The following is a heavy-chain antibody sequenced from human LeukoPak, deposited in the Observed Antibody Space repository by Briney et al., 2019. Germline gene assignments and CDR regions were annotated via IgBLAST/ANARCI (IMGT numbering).Heavy chain of an antibody. D-gene: IGHD4-17*01. CDR2: IIPILGIA. V-gene: IGHV1-69*02. CDR1: GGTFSSYT. Sequence: ASVKVSCKASGGTFSSYTISWVRQAPGQGLEWMGRIIPILGIANYAQKFQGRVTITADKSTSTAHMELSSLRSEDTAVYYCARGRALKDYGDYQDAFDIWGQGTMVTVSS. CDR3: ARGRALKDYGDYQDAFDI. J-gene: IGHJ3*02.